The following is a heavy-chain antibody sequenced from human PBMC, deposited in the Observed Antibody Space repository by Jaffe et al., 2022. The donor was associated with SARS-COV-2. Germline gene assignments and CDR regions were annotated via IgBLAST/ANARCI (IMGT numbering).Heavy chain of an antibody. V-gene: IGHV3-15*01. J-gene: IGHJ6*02. Sequence: EVQLVESGGGLVKPGGSLRLSCAASGFTFSNAWMTWVRQAPGKGLEWVGRIISKTDGGTTDYAAPVKGRFTISRDDSKNTLYLQMNSLKTEDTAVYYCTTDRTTGTTGDYYYYGMDVWGQGTTVTVSS. CDR1: GFTFSNAW. CDR2: IISKTDGGTT. CDR3: TTDRTTGTTGDYYYYGMDV. D-gene: IGHD1-1*01.